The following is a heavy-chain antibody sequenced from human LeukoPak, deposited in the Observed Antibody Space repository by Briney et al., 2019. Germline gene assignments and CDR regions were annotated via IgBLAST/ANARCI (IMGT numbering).Heavy chain of an antibody. CDR1: GGSISSYY. D-gene: IGHD3-22*01. CDR2: IYYSGST. CDR3: ARVVRYYYDSSGYYPYWYFDL. J-gene: IGHJ2*01. V-gene: IGHV4-59*01. Sequence: TTSETLSLTCTVSGGSISSYYWSWIRQPPGKGLEWIGYIYYSGSTNYNPSLKSRVTISVDTSKNQFSLKLSSVTAADTAVYYCARVVRYYYDSSGYYPYWYFDLWGRGTLVTVSS.